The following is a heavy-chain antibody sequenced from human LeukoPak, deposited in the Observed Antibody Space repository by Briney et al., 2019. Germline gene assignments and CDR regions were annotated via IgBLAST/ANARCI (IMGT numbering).Heavy chain of an antibody. V-gene: IGHV4-30-4*03. D-gene: IGHD2-15*01. CDR1: GGSISSGDYY. CDR3: SRLCSGGSCYSWSLDY. J-gene: IGHJ4*02. Sequence: PSETLSLTCTVSGGSISSGDYYWSWIRQPPGKGLEWIGYIYYSGSTYYNPSLKSRVTISVDTSKNQFSLKLSSVTAADTAVYYCSRLCSGGSCYSWSLDYWGQGTLVTVSS. CDR2: IYYSGST.